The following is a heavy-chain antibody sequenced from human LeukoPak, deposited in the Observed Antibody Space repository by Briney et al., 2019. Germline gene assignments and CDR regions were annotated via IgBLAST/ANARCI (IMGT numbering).Heavy chain of an antibody. Sequence: ASVKVSCKASGYTFTGYYMHWVRQAPGQGLEWMGWISAYNGNTNYAQKLQGRVTMTTDTSTSTAYMELRSLRSDDTAVYYCARDGGSGSYYRYYFDYWGQGTLVTVSS. CDR2: ISAYNGNT. V-gene: IGHV1-18*04. D-gene: IGHD3-10*01. CDR3: ARDGGSGSYYRYYFDY. CDR1: GYTFTGYY. J-gene: IGHJ4*02.